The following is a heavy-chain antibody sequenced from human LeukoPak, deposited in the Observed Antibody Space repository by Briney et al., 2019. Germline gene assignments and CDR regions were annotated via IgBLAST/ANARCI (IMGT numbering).Heavy chain of an antibody. D-gene: IGHD1-26*01. CDR3: ARVSSGESFNSPLDY. Sequence: ASVKVSCKASGYTFTGYYMHWVRQAPGQGLEWMGWINPNSGGTNYAQKFQGWVTMTRDTSISTAYMELSSLRSEDTAVYYCARVSSGESFNSPLDYWGQGTLVTVSS. J-gene: IGHJ4*02. CDR1: GYTFTGYY. CDR2: INPNSGGT. V-gene: IGHV1-2*04.